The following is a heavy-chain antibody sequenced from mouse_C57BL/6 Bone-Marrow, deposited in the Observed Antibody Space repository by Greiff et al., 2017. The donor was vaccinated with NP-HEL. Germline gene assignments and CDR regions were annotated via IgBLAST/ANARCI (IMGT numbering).Heavy chain of an antibody. Sequence: QVHVKQSGAELARPGASVKLSCKASGYTFTSYGISWVKQRTGQGLEWIGEIYPRSGNTYYNEKFKGKATLTADKSSSTAYMELRSLTSDDAAVYFCAREDYGSSSFAYWGQGTLVTVSA. CDR2: IYPRSGNT. V-gene: IGHV1-81*01. D-gene: IGHD1-1*01. J-gene: IGHJ3*01. CDR1: GYTFTSYG. CDR3: AREDYGSSSFAY.